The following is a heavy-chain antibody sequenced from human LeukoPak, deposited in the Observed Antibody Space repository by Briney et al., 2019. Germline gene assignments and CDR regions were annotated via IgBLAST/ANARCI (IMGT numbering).Heavy chain of an antibody. J-gene: IGHJ4*02. Sequence: PGGSLRLSCAASGFTFSGYWMSWVRQAPGKGLEWVANIKQDGSEKYYVDSVKGRFTISRDNAKNSLYLQMNSLRAEDTAVYYCASTGLEARYSYFDNWGQGTLATVSS. V-gene: IGHV3-7*05. CDR1: GFTFSGYW. D-gene: IGHD5-12*01. CDR3: ASTGLEARYSYFDN. CDR2: IKQDGSEK.